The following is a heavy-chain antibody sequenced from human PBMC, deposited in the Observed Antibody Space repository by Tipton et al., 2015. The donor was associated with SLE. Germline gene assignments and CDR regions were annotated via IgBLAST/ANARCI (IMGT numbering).Heavy chain of an antibody. Sequence: LTCAVYGGSFSGYYWSWIRQPPGKGLEWIGEINHSGSTNYNPSLKSRVTISVDTPKNQFSLKLSSVTAADTAVYYCARWGNSGLRGFLDYWGQGTLVTVSS. CDR2: INHSGST. CDR3: ARWGNSGLRGFLDY. CDR1: GGSFSGYY. D-gene: IGHD5-12*01. V-gene: IGHV4-34*01. J-gene: IGHJ4*02.